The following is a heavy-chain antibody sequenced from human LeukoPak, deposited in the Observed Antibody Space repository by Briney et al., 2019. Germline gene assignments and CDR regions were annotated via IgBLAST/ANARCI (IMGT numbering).Heavy chain of an antibody. CDR2: ISSNGGST. CDR1: GFTFSSYA. J-gene: IGHJ5*02. V-gene: IGHV3-64*01. CDR3: AREVTMVRGVMEGRWFDP. D-gene: IGHD3-10*01. Sequence: GGSLRLSCAASGFTFSSYAMHWVRQAPGKGLEYVSAISSNGGSTYYANSVKGRFTISRDNSKNTLYLQMGSLRAEDMAVYYCAREVTMVRGVMEGRWFDPWGQGPLGTVSS.